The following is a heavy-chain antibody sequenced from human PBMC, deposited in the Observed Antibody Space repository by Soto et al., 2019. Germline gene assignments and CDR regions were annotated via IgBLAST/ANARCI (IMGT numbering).Heavy chain of an antibody. CDR3: ARDPLSYDSSGYYLGGGY. J-gene: IGHJ4*02. Sequence: QVQLVQSGAEVKKPGSSVKVSCKASGGTFSSYAISWVRQAPGQGLEWMGGIIPIFGTANYAQKFQGRVTITADESTRTAYMELSSLRSEDTAVYYCARDPLSYDSSGYYLGGGYWGQGTLVTVSS. CDR1: GGTFSSYA. D-gene: IGHD3-22*01. CDR2: IIPIFGTA. V-gene: IGHV1-69*01.